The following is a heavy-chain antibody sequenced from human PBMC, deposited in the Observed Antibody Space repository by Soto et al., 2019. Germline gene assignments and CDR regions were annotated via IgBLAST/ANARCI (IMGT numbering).Heavy chain of an antibody. V-gene: IGHV3-33*01. CDR2: IWYDGSNK. D-gene: IGHD4-17*01. CDR1: GFTFSSYG. CDR3: ARDLDDYGVQGTFDY. J-gene: IGHJ4*02. Sequence: QVQLVESGGGVVQPGRSLRLSCAASGFTFSSYGMHWVRQAPGKGLEWVAVIWYDGSNKYYADSVKGRFTISRDNSKNTLYLQMNSLRAEDTAVYYCARDLDDYGVQGTFDYWGQGTLVTVSS.